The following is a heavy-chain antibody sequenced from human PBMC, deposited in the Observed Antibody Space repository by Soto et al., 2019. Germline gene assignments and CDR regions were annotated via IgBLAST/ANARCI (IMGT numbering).Heavy chain of an antibody. D-gene: IGHD3-16*01. J-gene: IGHJ4*02. CDR2: MNSDGSTT. CDR3: SKDIRLGELTAPGH. CDR1: GFTFGNYW. V-gene: IGHV3-74*01. Sequence: GGSLRLSCAASGFTFGNYWMHWVRQAPGKGLEWVSRMNSDGSTTNYADSVKGRFTVSRDNARNTLHLQMNSLRAEDTAFYYCSKDIRLGELTAPGHWGQGTLVTVSS.